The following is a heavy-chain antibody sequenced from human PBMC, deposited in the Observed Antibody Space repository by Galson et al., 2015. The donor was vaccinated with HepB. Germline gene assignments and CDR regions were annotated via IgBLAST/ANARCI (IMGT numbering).Heavy chain of an antibody. CDR3: ARGYSGSWEFYFDY. V-gene: IGHV6-1*01. Sequence: CAISGDSVSRNDVVRNWIRQSPLRGLEWLGRTYFRSNWHNDYASSVKGRIKVNSDTSKNQFSLQLSSVTPGDTAVYYCARGYSGSWEFYFDYWGQGTLVIVSS. J-gene: IGHJ4*02. D-gene: IGHD6-13*01. CDR2: TYFRSNWHN. CDR1: GDSVSRNDVV.